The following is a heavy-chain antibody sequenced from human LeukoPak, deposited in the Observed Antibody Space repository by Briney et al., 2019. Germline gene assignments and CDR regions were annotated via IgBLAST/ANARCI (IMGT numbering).Heavy chain of an antibody. J-gene: IGHJ4*02. V-gene: IGHV1-8*01. CDR3: AVHLPGDYLDT. CDR1: GYTFTIYD. Sequence: GSVKVSCKASGYTFTIYDINWVRQAAGQGLEWMGWMNPDSGNTDFAQKFQGRVTITRNTSISTAYMELSSLTSEDTAVYYCAVHLPGDYLDTWGQGTLVTVSS. D-gene: IGHD2-8*02. CDR2: MNPDSGNT.